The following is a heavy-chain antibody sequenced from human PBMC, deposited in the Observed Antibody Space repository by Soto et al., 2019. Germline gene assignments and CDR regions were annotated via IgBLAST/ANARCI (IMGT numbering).Heavy chain of an antibody. J-gene: IGHJ6*03. CDR2: ISYDGSNK. Sequence: PGGSLRLSCAASGFSFSSYGMHWVRQTPGKGLEWVAVISYDGSNKYYADSVKGRFTISRDNSKNTLYLQMNSLRAEDTAVYYCAKDAVLYYYYYMDVWGKGTTVTVPS. V-gene: IGHV3-30*18. CDR3: AKDAVLYYYYYMDV. CDR1: GFSFSSYG.